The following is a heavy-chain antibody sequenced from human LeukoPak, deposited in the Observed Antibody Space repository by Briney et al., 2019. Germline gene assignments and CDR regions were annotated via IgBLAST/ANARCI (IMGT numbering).Heavy chain of an antibody. CDR1: GFSFSSYG. Sequence: PGGSLRLSCAGSGFSFSSYGMHWVRQAPGKGLEWMAFIRSDGSNKYYADSVKGRFTISRDSSKNTLYLQMNSLRAEDTAVYYCAKDREGYSGHDFNRSPIDYWGQGTLVTVSS. J-gene: IGHJ4*02. D-gene: IGHD5-12*01. CDR2: IRSDGSNK. CDR3: AKDREGYSGHDFNRSPIDY. V-gene: IGHV3-30*02.